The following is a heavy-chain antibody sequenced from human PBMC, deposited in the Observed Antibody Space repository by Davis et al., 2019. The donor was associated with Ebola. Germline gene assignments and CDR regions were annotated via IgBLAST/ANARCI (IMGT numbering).Heavy chain of an antibody. Sequence: GGSLRLSCAASGFTFSSSWMSWVRQAPGKGLEWVAVISYDGSNKYYADSVKGRFTISRDNSKNTLYLQMNSLRAEDTAVYYCAKGSVTIFGVAPDYYGMDVWGKGTTVTVSS. CDR1: GFTFSSSW. CDR3: AKGSVTIFGVAPDYYGMDV. CDR2: ISYDGSNK. J-gene: IGHJ6*04. V-gene: IGHV3-30*18. D-gene: IGHD3-3*01.